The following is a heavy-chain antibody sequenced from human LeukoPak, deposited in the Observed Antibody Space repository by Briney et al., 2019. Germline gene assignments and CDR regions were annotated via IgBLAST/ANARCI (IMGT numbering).Heavy chain of an antibody. CDR1: GYTFANYG. V-gene: IGHV1-18*01. D-gene: IGHD1-26*01. CDR3: ARGVRVYSGSHYYYHGVDV. J-gene: IGHJ6*02. CDR2: ISAYNGDT. Sequence: GASVKVSCKASGYTFANYGLTWVRQAPGQGLEWMGWISAYNGDTNYAQKFQGRVTMTTDTSTTTAYMELTSLRSDDTAVYFCARGVRVYSGSHYYYHGVDVWGQGTTVTVSS.